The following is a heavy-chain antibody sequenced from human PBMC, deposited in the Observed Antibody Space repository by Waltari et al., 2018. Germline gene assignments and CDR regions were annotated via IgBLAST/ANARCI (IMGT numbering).Heavy chain of an antibody. V-gene: IGHV1-69*12. CDR3: ARRNLGFAFDV. CDR1: GGTCGSYS. Sequence: QVHLVQSGAEMKKPGSSVTVSCKASGGTCGSYSVAWVRQAAGQGLEWLGGIIPIYGRPQYAHNFQGRVTLTADASTTTVFLEMSGLRSEDTAIYFCARRNLGFAFDVWGQGTLVIVSS. D-gene: IGHD1-26*01. CDR2: IIPIYGRP. J-gene: IGHJ3*01.